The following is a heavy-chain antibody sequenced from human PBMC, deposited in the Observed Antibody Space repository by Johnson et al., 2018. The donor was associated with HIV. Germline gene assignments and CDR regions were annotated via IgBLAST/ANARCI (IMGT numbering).Heavy chain of an antibody. CDR1: GFTFNSYI. CDR2: ISHDVNNK. V-gene: IGHV3-30*18. J-gene: IGHJ3*02. CDR3: AKDRITYYYDSSGYYSREPDAFDI. Sequence: QVQLVESGGGVVQPGRSLRLSCAASGFTFNSYILHRVRQAPGKGLEWVAAISHDVNNKFSADSVKGRFTLSRDNSKNTLYLQMNSLRAEDTAVYYCAKDRITYYYDSSGYYSREPDAFDIWGQGTMVTVSS. D-gene: IGHD3-22*01.